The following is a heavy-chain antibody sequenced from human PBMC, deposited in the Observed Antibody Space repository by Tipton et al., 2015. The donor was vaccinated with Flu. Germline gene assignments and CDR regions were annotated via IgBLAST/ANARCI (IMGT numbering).Heavy chain of an antibody. CDR1: GFTFSNYG. CDR2: IWSDGSTE. V-gene: IGHV3-33*01. J-gene: IGHJ4*02. D-gene: IGHD1-14*01. CDR3: ARDIGTTVFYFDH. Sequence: SLRLSCAVSGFTFSNYGMHWVRRTPGKGLEWVAVIWSDGSTEYYADSVKGRFTISRDNSRGTLYLQMNSLRGDDTAVYFCARDIGTTVFYFDHWGQGALVTVSS.